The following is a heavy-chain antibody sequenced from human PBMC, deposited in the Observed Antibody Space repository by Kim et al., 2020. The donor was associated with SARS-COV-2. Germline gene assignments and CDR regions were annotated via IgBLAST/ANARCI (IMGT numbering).Heavy chain of an antibody. CDR3: ARDPYYYDSSGWDY. V-gene: IGHV4-4*02. J-gene: IGHJ4*02. CDR1: GGSISSSNW. CDR2: IYHSGST. Sequence: SETLSLTCAVSGGSISSSNWWSWVRQPPGKGLEWIGEIYHSGSTNYNPSLKSRVTISVDKSKNQFSLKLSSVTAADTAVYYCARDPYYYDSSGWDYWGQGTLVTVSS. D-gene: IGHD3-22*01.